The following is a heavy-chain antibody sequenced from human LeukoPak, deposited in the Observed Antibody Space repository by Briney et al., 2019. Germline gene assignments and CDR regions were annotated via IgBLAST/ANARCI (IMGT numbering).Heavy chain of an antibody. CDR2: INSDGSST. D-gene: IGHD1-1*01. Sequence: GGSLTLSCAVSGFTFSSHCMHWVRQGPGKGLVWVSRINSDGSSTGYEASVKGRSTISRDNAKNTLELQMNNVRAEDTALYYCARAGEGRQSYGFDMWGQGTKVSVST. CDR1: GFTFSSHC. CDR3: ARAGEGRQSYGFDM. J-gene: IGHJ3*02. V-gene: IGHV3-74*01.